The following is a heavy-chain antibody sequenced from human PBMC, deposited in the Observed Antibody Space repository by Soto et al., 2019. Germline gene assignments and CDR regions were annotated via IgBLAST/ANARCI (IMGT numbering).Heavy chain of an antibody. V-gene: IGHV3-30*18. CDR3: AKDPQIHYYYDYGMDV. CDR1: GFTFSSYG. J-gene: IGHJ6*02. CDR2: ISYDGSNK. Sequence: PGGSLRLSCAASGFTFSSYGMHWVRQAPGKGLEWVAVISYDGSNKYYADSVKGRFTISRDNSKNTLYLQMNSLRAEDTAVYYCAKDPQIHYYYDYGMDVWGQGTTVTVSS.